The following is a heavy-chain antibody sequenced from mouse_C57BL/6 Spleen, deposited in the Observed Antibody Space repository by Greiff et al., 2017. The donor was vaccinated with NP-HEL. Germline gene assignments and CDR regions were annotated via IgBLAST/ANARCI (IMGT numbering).Heavy chain of an antibody. V-gene: IGHV1-52*01. J-gene: IGHJ1*03. CDR2: IDPSDSET. CDR1: GYTFTSYW. CDR3: ARSVDGYYWYFDG. Sequence: QVQLQQPGAELVRPGSSVKLSCKASGYTFTSYWMHWVKQRPIQGLEWIGNIDPSDSETHYNQKFKDKATLTVDKSSSTAYMQLSSLTSEDSAVYYCARSVDGYYWYFDGWGTGTTVTVSS. D-gene: IGHD2-3*01.